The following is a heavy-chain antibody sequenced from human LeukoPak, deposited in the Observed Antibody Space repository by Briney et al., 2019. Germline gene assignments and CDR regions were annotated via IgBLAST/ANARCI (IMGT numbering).Heavy chain of an antibody. V-gene: IGHV3-74*01. CDR3: ARGRGYYDSSGPNFDY. J-gene: IGHJ4*02. D-gene: IGHD3-22*01. CDR2: INSDGSST. CDR1: GFTFSSYW. Sequence: GGSLRLSCAASGFTFSSYWMHWVRQAPGKGLVWVSRINSDGSSTTYADSVKGRYTISRDNAKNTLYLQMNSLRAEDTAVYYCARGRGYYDSSGPNFDYWGQGTLVTVSS.